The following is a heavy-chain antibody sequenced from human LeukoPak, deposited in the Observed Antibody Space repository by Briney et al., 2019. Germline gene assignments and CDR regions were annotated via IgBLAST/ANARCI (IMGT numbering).Heavy chain of an antibody. CDR2: ISSNGGST. D-gene: IGHD4/OR15-4a*01. CDR3: VKRLNNYFDY. CDR1: GFIFSSYA. Sequence: AGGSLRLSCSASGFIFSSYAMHWVRQAPGKGLEFVSGISSNGGSTYYADSVKARFTMSRDNSKNALYLQISSLRAEDTAVYYCVKRLNNYFDYWGQGTLVTVSS. J-gene: IGHJ4*02. V-gene: IGHV3-64D*06.